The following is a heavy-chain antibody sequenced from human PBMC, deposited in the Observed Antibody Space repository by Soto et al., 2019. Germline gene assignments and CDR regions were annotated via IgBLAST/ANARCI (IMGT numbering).Heavy chain of an antibody. V-gene: IGHV4-30-4*01. J-gene: IGHJ1*01. D-gene: IGHD3-22*01. CDR3: ARDLDGLHDDTSGPFPRPG. CDR2: IHSSGSI. Sequence: SETLSLTCTVSGGSISSDNYYWSWIRQAPGRGLEWIGYIHSSGSIYYNPSLKSRATMSIDTAGNQFSLKVSSVTVADTAVYYCARDLDGLHDDTSGPFPRPGWGQGTLVTVS. CDR1: GGSISSDNYY.